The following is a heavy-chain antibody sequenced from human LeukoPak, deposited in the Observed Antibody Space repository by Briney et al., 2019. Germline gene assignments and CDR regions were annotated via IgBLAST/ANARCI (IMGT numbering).Heavy chain of an antibody. J-gene: IGHJ4*02. CDR1: GFTFSSAW. CDR3: AKTAADS. Sequence: GGSLRLSCAASGFTFSSAWMSWVRQAPGKGLEWVGRIKSKTGGGTTDYAAPVKGRFTISRNDSKNTLYLQMNSLKTEDTAVYYCAKTAADSWGQGTLVTVSS. D-gene: IGHD6-25*01. V-gene: IGHV3-15*01. CDR2: IKSKTGGGTT.